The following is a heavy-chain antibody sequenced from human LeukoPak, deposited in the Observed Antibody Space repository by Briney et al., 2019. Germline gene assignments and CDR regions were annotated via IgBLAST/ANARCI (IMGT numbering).Heavy chain of an antibody. J-gene: IGHJ4*02. Sequence: GGSLRLSCTTSGFTFSSYALSWVRQAPGKGLEWVSGIRVSGSTYYPDSVTGRFTISRDNSENALYLQMSGLRAEDTAIYYCAKGTGDTAYYFDFWGQGVLVTVSS. V-gene: IGHV3-23*01. D-gene: IGHD7-27*01. CDR1: GFTFSSYA. CDR3: AKGTGDTAYYFDF. CDR2: IRVSGST.